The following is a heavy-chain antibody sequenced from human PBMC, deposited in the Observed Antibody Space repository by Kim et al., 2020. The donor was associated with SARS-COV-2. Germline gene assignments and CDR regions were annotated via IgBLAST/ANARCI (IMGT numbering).Heavy chain of an antibody. CDR3: ARELYCSSTSCPEAAFEI. D-gene: IGHD2-2*01. CDR1: GFTFSSYA. J-gene: IGHJ3*02. Sequence: GGSLRLSCAASGFTFSSYAMHWVRQAPGKGLEWVAVISYDGSNKYYADSVKGRFTISRDNSKNTLYLQMNSLRAEDTAVYYCARELYCSSTSCPEAAFEIWGQGTMVTVSS. CDR2: ISYDGSNK. V-gene: IGHV3-30*04.